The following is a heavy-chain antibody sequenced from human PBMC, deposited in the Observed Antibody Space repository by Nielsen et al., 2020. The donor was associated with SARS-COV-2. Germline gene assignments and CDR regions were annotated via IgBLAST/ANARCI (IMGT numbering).Heavy chain of an antibody. D-gene: IGHD1-7*01. CDR2: IIPIFGTA. J-gene: IGHJ4*02. Sequence: VRQMPGKGLEWMGGIIPIFGTANYAQKFQGRVTITRDTSASTAYMELSSLRSEDTAVYYCARLTGTTFDYWGQGTLVTVSS. V-gene: IGHV1-69*05. CDR3: ARLTGTTFDY.